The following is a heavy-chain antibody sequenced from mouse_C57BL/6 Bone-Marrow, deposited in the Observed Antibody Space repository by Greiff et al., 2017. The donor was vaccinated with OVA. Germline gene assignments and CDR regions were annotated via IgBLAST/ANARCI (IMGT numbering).Heavy chain of an antibody. Sequence: QVQLQQPGAELVKPGASVNLSCKASGYTFTSYWMHSVTQRHGQGHEWIGMIHPNSGSTNYNEKFKSKATLTVDKSSSTAYMQLSSLTSEDSAVXYCARGVTTIVACEGTYWYFDVWGTGTTVTVSS. CDR1: GYTFTSYW. J-gene: IGHJ1*03. D-gene: IGHD1-1*01. V-gene: IGHV1-64*01. CDR3: ARGVTTIVACEGTYWYFDV. CDR2: IHPNSGST.